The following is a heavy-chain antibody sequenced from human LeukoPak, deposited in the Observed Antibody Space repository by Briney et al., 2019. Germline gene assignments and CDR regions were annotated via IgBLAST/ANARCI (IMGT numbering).Heavy chain of an antibody. CDR2: IYYSGST. CDR3: ARYYSGWPFDY. V-gene: IGHV4-59*01. Sequence: KPSETLSLTCTVSDASISRYYWSWIRQPPGKGLEWIGYIYYSGSTNYNPSLKSRVTISVDTSKNQFSLRLTSVTAADTAVYYCARYYSGWPFDYWGQGTLVTVSS. CDR1: DASISRYY. D-gene: IGHD6-19*01. J-gene: IGHJ4*02.